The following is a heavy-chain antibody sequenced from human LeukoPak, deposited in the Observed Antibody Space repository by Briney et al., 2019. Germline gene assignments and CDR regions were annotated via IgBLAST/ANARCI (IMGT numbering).Heavy chain of an antibody. CDR2: INPNSGGT. Sequence: GASVKVSCKASGYTFTGYYMHWVRQAPGQGPEWMGWINPNSGGTNYAQKFQGRVTMTRDTSISTAYMELSRLRSDDTAVYYCARSMKAYYDILTGYYLWFDPWGQGALVTVSS. CDR1: GYTFTGYY. D-gene: IGHD3-9*01. V-gene: IGHV1-2*02. CDR3: ARSMKAYYDILTGYYLWFDP. J-gene: IGHJ5*02.